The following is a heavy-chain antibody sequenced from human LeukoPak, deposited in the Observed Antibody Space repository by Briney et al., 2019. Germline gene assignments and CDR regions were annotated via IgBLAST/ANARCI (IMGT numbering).Heavy chain of an antibody. CDR1: GFTFSSYA. D-gene: IGHD2-21*02. CDR2: IGASGGST. Sequence: GGSLRLSCATSGFTFSSYAMSWVRQAPGKGLEWVSGIGASGGSTYYADSVKGRFTISRDNSKNTLYLQMNSLTAEDAALYYCAKGILDYCAGGCSAAYWGQGTLVTVSS. J-gene: IGHJ4*02. CDR3: AKGILDYCAGGCSAAY. V-gene: IGHV3-23*01.